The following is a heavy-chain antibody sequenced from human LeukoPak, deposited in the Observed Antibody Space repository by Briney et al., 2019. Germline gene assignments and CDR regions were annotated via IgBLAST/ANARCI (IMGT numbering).Heavy chain of an antibody. CDR2: IYYSGST. CDR1: GYSISSGYY. V-gene: IGHV4-38-2*02. CDR3: ARYYYDSSGYHQVDY. J-gene: IGHJ4*02. Sequence: PSETLSLTCTVSGYSISSGYYWGWIRQPPGKGLEWIGYIYYSGSTNYNPSLKSRVTISVDTSKNQFSLKLSSVTAADTAVYYCARYYYDSSGYHQVDYWGQGTLVTVSS. D-gene: IGHD3-22*01.